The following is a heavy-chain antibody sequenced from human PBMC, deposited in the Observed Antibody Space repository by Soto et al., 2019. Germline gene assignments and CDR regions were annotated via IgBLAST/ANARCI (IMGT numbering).Heavy chain of an antibody. D-gene: IGHD6-13*01. CDR1: GYTFTSYG. CDR3: ARDLGSSGWYSEVGYYYGMDV. V-gene: IGHV1-18*01. J-gene: IGHJ6*02. CDR2: ISAYNGNT. Sequence: QVQLVQSGAEVKKPGASVKVSCKASGYTFTSYGISWVRQAPGQGLEWMGWISAYNGNTNYAQKLQGRVTMTTDTSTSTAYMELRSLRSDDTAVYYCARDLGSSGWYSEVGYYYGMDVWGQGTTVTVSS.